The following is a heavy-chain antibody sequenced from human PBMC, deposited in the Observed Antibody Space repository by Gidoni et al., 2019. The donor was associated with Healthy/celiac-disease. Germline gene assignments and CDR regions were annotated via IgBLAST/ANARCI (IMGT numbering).Heavy chain of an antibody. J-gene: IGHJ4*02. CDR2: INHSGST. D-gene: IGHD6-6*01. CDR1: GGSFSGYY. V-gene: IGHV4-34*01. Sequence: QVQLQQWGAGLLKPSETLSLTCAVYGGSFSGYYWSWIRQPPGKGLEWIGEINHSGSTNYNPSLKSRVTISVDTSKNQFSLKLSSVTAADTAVYYCARGPGGDSSSPPYFDYWGQGTLVTVSS. CDR3: ARGPGGDSSSPPYFDY.